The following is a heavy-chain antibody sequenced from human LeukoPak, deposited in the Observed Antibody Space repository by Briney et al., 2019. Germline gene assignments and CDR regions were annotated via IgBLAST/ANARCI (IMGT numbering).Heavy chain of an antibody. J-gene: IGHJ3*02. CDR2: IYSDGDT. D-gene: IGHD3-10*01. CDR1: GFPVKTNY. V-gene: IGHV3-53*01. CDR3: ARGRGVNAFDI. Sequence: GGSLRLSCRVSGFPVKTNYMTWLRQAPGKGLEWVSVIYSDGDTFYGDSVKGRFTFSRDDSHNTLYLQMNSLRGEYTAMYYCARGRGVNAFDIWGQGTMVTVSS.